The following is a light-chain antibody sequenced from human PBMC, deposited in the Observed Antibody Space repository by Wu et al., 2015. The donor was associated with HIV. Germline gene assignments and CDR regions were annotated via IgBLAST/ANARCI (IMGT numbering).Light chain of an antibody. J-gene: IGKJ2*03. Sequence: EIVLTQSPGTLSLSPGERATLSCRASQSVSSSYLAWYQQKPGQTPRLLIYDTSNRATGIPTRFNGSGSGTDFTLTISSLEPEDFAVYYCQQRRNWLRYSFGQGTKLEIK. CDR1: QSVSSSY. CDR3: QQRRNWLRYS. CDR2: DTS. V-gene: IGKV3-11*01.